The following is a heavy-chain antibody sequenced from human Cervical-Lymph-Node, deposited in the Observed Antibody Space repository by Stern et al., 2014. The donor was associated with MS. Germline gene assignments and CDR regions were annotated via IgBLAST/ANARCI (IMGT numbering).Heavy chain of an antibody. CDR2: TGNQANSYTT. CDR3: VRVSGSSDWHWVIDS. J-gene: IGHJ4*02. D-gene: IGHD6-19*01. CDR1: GFTLSDHY. Sequence: EVQLVESGGGLVQPGGSLRLSCVASGFTLSDHYMDWVRQAPGQGLEWVGRTGNQANSYTTQYAASVKGRFVISRDDSKNSLYLHMNSLKSEDTAVYYCVRVSGSSDWHWVIDSWGQGTLVTVSS. V-gene: IGHV3-72*01.